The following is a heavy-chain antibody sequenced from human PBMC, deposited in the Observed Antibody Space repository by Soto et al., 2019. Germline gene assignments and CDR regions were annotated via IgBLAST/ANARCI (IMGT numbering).Heavy chain of an antibody. CDR2: INAGNGNT. V-gene: IGHV1-3*01. Sequence: QVQLVQSGAEVKKPGASVKASCKASGYTFTSYAMHWVRQAPGQRLEWMGWINAGNGNTKYSQKFQGRVTITRDTSASTAYMELSSLRSEDTAVYYCAREHRLYSSSWYDVGGMDVWGQGTTVTVSS. CDR1: GYTFTSYA. J-gene: IGHJ6*02. D-gene: IGHD6-13*01. CDR3: AREHRLYSSSWYDVGGMDV.